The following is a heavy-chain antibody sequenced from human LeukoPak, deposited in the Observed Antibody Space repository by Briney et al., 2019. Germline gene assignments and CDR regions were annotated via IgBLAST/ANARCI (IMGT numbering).Heavy chain of an antibody. Sequence: PSETLSLTCAVSGGSISSGGYSWSWLRQPPGKGLEWIGYIYHSGSTYYNPSLKSRVTISVDRSKNQFSLKLSSVTAADTAVYYCARSYDSSGPYWYFDLWGRGTLVTVSS. J-gene: IGHJ2*01. CDR1: GGSISSGGYS. CDR3: ARSYDSSGPYWYFDL. V-gene: IGHV4-30-2*01. D-gene: IGHD3-22*01. CDR2: IYHSGST.